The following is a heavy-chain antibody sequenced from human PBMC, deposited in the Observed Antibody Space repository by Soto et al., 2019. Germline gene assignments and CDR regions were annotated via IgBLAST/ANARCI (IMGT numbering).Heavy chain of an antibody. CDR2: IDPTDSYT. Sequence: AGESLKISCQGSGYSFTSYWITWVRQMPGKGLEWMGRIDPTDSYTKYSPSFQGHVTMSVDKSINTAYLQWSSLRASDTAMYYCARGALHCSGGTCYSGYFDLWGRGTLVTVSS. D-gene: IGHD2-15*01. CDR1: GYSFTSYW. CDR3: ARGALHCSGGTCYSGYFDL. J-gene: IGHJ2*01. V-gene: IGHV5-10-1*01.